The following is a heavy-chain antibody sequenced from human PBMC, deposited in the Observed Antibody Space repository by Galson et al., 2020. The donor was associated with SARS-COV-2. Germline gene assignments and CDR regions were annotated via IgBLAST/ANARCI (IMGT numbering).Heavy chain of an antibody. CDR2: NNYSRST. CDR3: ARLEAAGTANFDC. Sequence: SETLSLTCTVSGDSISSRCYYWGWLRQPPGKGLEWIRTNNYSRSTSYNPSIRSRVTLSVDTSKNQFSLKLSSVTATDTAVYFFARLEAAGTANFDCWGQGTLVTVSS. D-gene: IGHD6-13*01. J-gene: IGHJ4*02. V-gene: IGHV4-39*01. CDR1: GDSISSRCYY.